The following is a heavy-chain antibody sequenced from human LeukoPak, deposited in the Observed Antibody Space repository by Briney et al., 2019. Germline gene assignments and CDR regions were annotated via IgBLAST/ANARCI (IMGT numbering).Heavy chain of an antibody. CDR2: IHYDGSHK. Sequence: GGSLRLSCAASGFTFSSYGLHWVRQAPGKGLEWVAFIHYDGSHKYYSDSVKGRFTISRDNSKSTLYLQMNSLRAEDTAVYYCAKDWDYHDSSGYYYFDYWGQGTLVTVSS. CDR1: GFTFSSYG. D-gene: IGHD3-22*01. V-gene: IGHV3-30*02. CDR3: AKDWDYHDSSGYYYFDY. J-gene: IGHJ4*02.